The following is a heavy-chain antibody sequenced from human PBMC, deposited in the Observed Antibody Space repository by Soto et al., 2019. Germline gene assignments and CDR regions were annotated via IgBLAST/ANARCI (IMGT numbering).Heavy chain of an antibody. CDR2: IWYDGSNK. D-gene: IGHD3-9*01. J-gene: IGHJ4*02. V-gene: IGHV3-33*01. Sequence: GGSLRLSCAASGFTFSSYGMHWVRQAPGKGLEWVTVIWYDGSNKYYADSVKGRFTISRDNSKNTLYLQMNSLRAEDTAVYYCARGLRILTGYYIGSRGVSNDYWGQGTLVTVSS. CDR3: ARGLRILTGYYIGSRGVSNDY. CDR1: GFTFSSYG.